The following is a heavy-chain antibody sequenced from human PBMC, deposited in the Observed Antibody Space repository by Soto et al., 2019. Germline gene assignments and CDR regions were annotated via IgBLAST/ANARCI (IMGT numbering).Heavy chain of an antibody. V-gene: IGHV4-30-4*01. CDR2: IYYSGST. J-gene: IGHJ5*02. Sequence: SETLSLTCTVSGGSISSGDYYWSWIRQPPGKGLEWIGYIYYSGSTYYNPSLKSRVTISVDTSKNQFSLKLSSVTAADTAVYYRARGGERNNWFDPWGQGTLVTVSS. D-gene: IGHD7-27*01. CDR1: GGSISSGDYY. CDR3: ARGGERNNWFDP.